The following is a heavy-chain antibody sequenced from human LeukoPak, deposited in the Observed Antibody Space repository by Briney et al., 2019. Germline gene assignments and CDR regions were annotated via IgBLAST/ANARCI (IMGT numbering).Heavy chain of an antibody. J-gene: IGHJ4*02. Sequence: SETLSLTCAVYGGSFSGYYWSWIRQPPGKGLEWIGEINHSGSTNYNPSLKSRVTISVDTSKNQFSLKLSSVTAADMAVYYCARGDSRVTYRYWGQGNLGTVS. CDR1: GGSFSGYY. CDR3: ARGDSRVTYRY. CDR2: INHSGST. V-gene: IGHV4-34*01. D-gene: IGHD5-18*01.